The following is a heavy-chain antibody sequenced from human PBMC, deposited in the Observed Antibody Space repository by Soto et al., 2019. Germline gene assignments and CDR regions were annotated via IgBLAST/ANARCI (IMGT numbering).Heavy chain of an antibody. CDR3: ARGPVMDCSGGSCYSSWFDP. CDR2: IYYSGST. CDR1: GGSVTSGGYY. Sequence: SETLSLTCTVSGGSVTSGGYYWSWIRHCPGKGLEWIGYIYYSGSTNYNPSLKSRVTISVDTSKNQFSLKLSSVTAADTAVYYCARGPVMDCSGGSCYSSWFDPWGQGTLVTVSS. V-gene: IGHV4-61*08. J-gene: IGHJ5*02. D-gene: IGHD2-15*01.